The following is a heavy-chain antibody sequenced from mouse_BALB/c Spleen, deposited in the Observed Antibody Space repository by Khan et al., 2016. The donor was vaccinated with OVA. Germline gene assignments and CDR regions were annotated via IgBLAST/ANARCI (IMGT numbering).Heavy chain of an antibody. Sequence: EVELVESGGDLVKPGGSLKLSCAASGFTFSTYGMSWVRQIPDKRLEWVATISSAGDYTYYPDNVKGRFTISRDNAKHTLYWQMSSLKSEDTAMFYCASHLTGSFAYWGQGTLVTVST. D-gene: IGHD4-1*01. J-gene: IGHJ3*01. CDR3: ASHLTGSFAY. V-gene: IGHV5-6*01. CDR1: GFTFSTYG. CDR2: ISSAGDYT.